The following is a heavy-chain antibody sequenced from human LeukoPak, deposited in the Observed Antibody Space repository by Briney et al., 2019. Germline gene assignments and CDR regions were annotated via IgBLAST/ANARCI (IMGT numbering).Heavy chain of an antibody. CDR3: AKLRDQRPFDY. CDR2: ISGSGGST. CDR1: GFTFSRYA. J-gene: IGHJ4*02. Sequence: GRSLRLSCAASGFTFSRYAMSWVRQAPGKGLEWVSAISGSGGSTYYADSVKGRFTISRDNSKNTLYLQMNSLRAEDTAVYYCAKLRDQRPFDYWGQGTLVTVSS. V-gene: IGHV3-23*01.